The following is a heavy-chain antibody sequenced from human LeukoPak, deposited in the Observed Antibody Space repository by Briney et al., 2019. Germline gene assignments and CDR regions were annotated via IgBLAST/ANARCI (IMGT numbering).Heavy chain of an antibody. CDR1: GFTFSIYT. Sequence: TGGSLRLSCVASGFTFSIYTKSWVRQAPGKGLEWVSSITSSSSSMYSADSVKGRLTISRDNAKNSLYLQMNSLRAEDTAVYYCARDLAWGGYWGQGTLVTVSS. J-gene: IGHJ4*02. V-gene: IGHV3-21*01. CDR3: ARDLAWGGY. D-gene: IGHD7-27*01. CDR2: ITSSSSSM.